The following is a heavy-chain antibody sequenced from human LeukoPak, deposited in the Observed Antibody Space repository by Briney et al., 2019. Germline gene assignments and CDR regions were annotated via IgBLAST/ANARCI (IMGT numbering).Heavy chain of an antibody. CDR2: VHHTGST. CDR1: GGSISSSSYY. Sequence: SETLSLTCTVSGGSISSSSYYWGWIRQPPGKGLEWIGSVHHTGSTYYNPSLRSRVSISVDKSTNHISLEVTSVTAADTAVYYCARDWGFGDSEDWFDPWGQGTLVTVSS. V-gene: IGHV4-39*07. D-gene: IGHD3-10*01. J-gene: IGHJ5*02. CDR3: ARDWGFGDSEDWFDP.